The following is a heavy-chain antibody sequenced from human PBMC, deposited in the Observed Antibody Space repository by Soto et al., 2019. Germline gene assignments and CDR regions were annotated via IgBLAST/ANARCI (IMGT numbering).Heavy chain of an antibody. CDR2: IIPILGIA. CDR1: GGTFSSYT. V-gene: IGHV1-69*04. CDR3: AREELLWFGEFTRFLTPGHNYYYYGMDV. D-gene: IGHD3-10*01. J-gene: IGHJ6*02. Sequence: SVKVSCKASGGTFSSYTISWVRQAPGQGLEWMGRIIPILGIANYAQKFQGRVTITADKSTSTAYMELSSLRSEDTAVYYCAREELLWFGEFTRFLTPGHNYYYYGMDVWGQGTTVTVSS.